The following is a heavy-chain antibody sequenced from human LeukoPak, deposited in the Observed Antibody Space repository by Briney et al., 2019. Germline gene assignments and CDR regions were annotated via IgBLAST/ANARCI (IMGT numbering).Heavy chain of an antibody. Sequence: PGGSLRLSCAASGFTLRNYAMSWVRQAPGKGLEWVSSIGAGDKYTYHIDSVKGRFTITRDNSKNTLYLQMNSLRAEDTAVYYCARRVYNSGWYIDYWGQGTLVTVSS. CDR3: ARRVYNSGWYIDY. CDR2: IGAGDKYT. V-gene: IGHV3-23*01. J-gene: IGHJ4*02. CDR1: GFTLRNYA. D-gene: IGHD6-19*01.